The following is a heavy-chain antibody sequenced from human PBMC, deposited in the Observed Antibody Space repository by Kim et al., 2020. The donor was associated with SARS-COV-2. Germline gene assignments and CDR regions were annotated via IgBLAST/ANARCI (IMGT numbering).Heavy chain of an antibody. D-gene: IGHD6-19*01. Sequence: GGSLRLSCAASGFTFSTYAMSWVRQAPGKGLEWVSAISGTGGGTYYADSVRGRFTLSRDNSNNTLYLQMNSLRAEDTAIYYCAKDRELPWLARTRFDYWGQGTLVTVSS. J-gene: IGHJ4*02. V-gene: IGHV3-23*01. CDR3: AKDRELPWLARTRFDY. CDR2: ISGTGGGT. CDR1: GFTFSTYA.